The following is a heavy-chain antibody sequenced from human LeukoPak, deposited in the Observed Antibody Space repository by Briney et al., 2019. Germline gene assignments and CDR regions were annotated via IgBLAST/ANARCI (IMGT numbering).Heavy chain of an antibody. D-gene: IGHD3-16*01. CDR2: INPNSGGT. Sequence: ASAKVSCKAPGYTFTGYYMHWVRQAPGQGLEWMGRINPNSGGTNYAQKFQGRVTMTRDTSISTAYMELSRLRSDDTAVYYCAGRGIGAQEYYFDYWGQGTLVTVSS. V-gene: IGHV1-2*06. CDR3: AGRGIGAQEYYFDY. CDR1: GYTFTGYY. J-gene: IGHJ4*02.